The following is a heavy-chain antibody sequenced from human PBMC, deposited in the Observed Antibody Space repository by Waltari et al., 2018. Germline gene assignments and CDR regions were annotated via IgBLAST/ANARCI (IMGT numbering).Heavy chain of an antibody. CDR3: ARRQWNSSSRLPYYYYYGMDV. Sequence: QGLEWMGRTIPIFGTANYAQKFQGRVTITADESTSTAYMELSSLRSEDTAVYYCARRQWNSSSRLPYYYYYGMDVWGQGTTVTVSS. CDR2: TIPIFGTA. V-gene: IGHV1-69*15. D-gene: IGHD6-6*01. J-gene: IGHJ6*02.